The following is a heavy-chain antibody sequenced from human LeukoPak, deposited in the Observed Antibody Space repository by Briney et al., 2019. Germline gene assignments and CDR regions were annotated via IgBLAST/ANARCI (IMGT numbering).Heavy chain of an antibody. CDR1: GFRFDSFA. V-gene: IGHV3-23*01. J-gene: IGHJ5*02. CDR2: MSGRGGRT. Sequence: PGGSLRLSCVASGFRFDSFAMSWLRQARGRGLEWVSSMSGRGGRTFFVESLKGRISISRDDSKNTLNLHMNRLRDDDTAVYYCAKDEDTYAYRRVDPWGQGTLVTVSS. D-gene: IGHD3-16*01. CDR3: AKDEDTYAYRRVDP.